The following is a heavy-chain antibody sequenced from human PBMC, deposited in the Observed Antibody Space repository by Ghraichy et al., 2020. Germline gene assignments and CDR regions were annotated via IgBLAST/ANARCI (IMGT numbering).Heavy chain of an antibody. V-gene: IGHV1-69*10. CDR2: IVPLLDIT. Sequence: SVKVSCKASGGTFNNYAITWVRQAPGQGLEWMGGIVPLLDITDYAQKFQDRVTITADTSATTIYMELNSLRSEDTAVYYCARGYKYDTTGASTKGDLFDYWGQGTLVTVSS. D-gene: IGHD2-8*02. CDR3: ARGYKYDTTGASTKGDLFDY. J-gene: IGHJ4*02. CDR1: GGTFNNYA.